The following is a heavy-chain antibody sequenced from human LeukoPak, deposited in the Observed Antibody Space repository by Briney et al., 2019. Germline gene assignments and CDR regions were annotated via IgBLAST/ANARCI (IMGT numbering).Heavy chain of an antibody. CDR1: GYTFTGYY. Sequence: ASVKVSCKASGYTFTGYYMHWVRQAPGQGLEWMGWINPNSGGTNYAQKFQGRVTMTRDTSISTAYMELSRLRSDDTAVYYCARGVSSSWYYYMDVWGKGTTVTVSS. D-gene: IGHD6-13*01. CDR2: INPNSGGT. CDR3: ARGVSSSWYYYMDV. J-gene: IGHJ6*03. V-gene: IGHV1-2*02.